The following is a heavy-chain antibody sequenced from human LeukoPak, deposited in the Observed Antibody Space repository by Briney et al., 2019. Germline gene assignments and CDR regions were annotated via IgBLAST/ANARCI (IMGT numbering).Heavy chain of an antibody. CDR2: INPNSGDT. J-gene: IGHJ4*02. D-gene: IGHD5-12*01. CDR1: GYTFTNHP. CDR3: ARERYTAYGNFDY. V-gene: IGHV1-2*02. Sequence: ASVKVSCKASGYTFTNHPMHWVRPAPGQGLEWMGWINPNSGDTNYVQKFQGRVTMTRDPSISTAYMELSGLRADDTAVYYCARERYTAYGNFDYWGQGTQVTVSS.